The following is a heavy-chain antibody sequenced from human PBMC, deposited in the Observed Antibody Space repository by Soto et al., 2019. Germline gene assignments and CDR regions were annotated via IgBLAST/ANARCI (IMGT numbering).Heavy chain of an antibody. CDR3: ARQGSSWKNWFDP. D-gene: IGHD6-13*01. J-gene: IGHJ5*02. CDR2: IYYSGST. Sequence: QLQLQESGPGLVKPSETLSLTCTVSGGSISSSSYYWGWIRQPPGKGLEWIGSIYYSGSTYYNPSLKSRVTISVDTSKNQFSLKLSSVTAADTAVYYCARQGSSWKNWFDPWGQGTLVTVSS. CDR1: GGSISSSSYY. V-gene: IGHV4-39*01.